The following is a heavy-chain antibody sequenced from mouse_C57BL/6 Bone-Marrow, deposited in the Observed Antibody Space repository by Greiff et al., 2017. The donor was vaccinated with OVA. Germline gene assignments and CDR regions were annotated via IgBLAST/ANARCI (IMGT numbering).Heavy chain of an antibody. CDR2: IYPGSGST. D-gene: IGHD2-5*01. CDR3: ARKVYSNSYAMDY. J-gene: IGHJ4*01. CDR1: GYTFTSYW. Sequence: QVQLQQPGAELVKPGASVKMSCKASGYTFTSYWITWVKQRPGQGLEWIGDIYPGSGSTNYNEKFKSKATLTVDTSSSTAYMQLSSLTSEDSAVYYCARKVYSNSYAMDYWGQGTSVTVSS. V-gene: IGHV1-55*01.